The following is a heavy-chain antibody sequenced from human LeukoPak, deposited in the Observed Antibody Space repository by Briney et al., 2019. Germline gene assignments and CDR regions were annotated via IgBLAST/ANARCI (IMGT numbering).Heavy chain of an antibody. V-gene: IGHV3-53*01. CDR1: GFTFTDYW. J-gene: IGHJ3*02. CDR3: ASLYSGSYYMDAFDI. D-gene: IGHD1-26*01. Sequence: PGGSLRLSCAASGFTFTDYWMSWVRQAPGKGLEWVSVIYSGGSTYYADSVKGRFTISRDNSKNTLYLQMNSLRAEDTAVYYCASLYSGSYYMDAFDIWGQGTMVTVSS. CDR2: IYSGGST.